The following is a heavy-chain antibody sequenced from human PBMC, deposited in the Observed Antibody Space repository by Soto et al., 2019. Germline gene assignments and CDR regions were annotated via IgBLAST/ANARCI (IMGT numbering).Heavy chain of an antibody. D-gene: IGHD5-12*01. Sequence: QVQLQESGPGLVKPSQTLSLTCTVSGGSISSDGYYWTWIRQHPGKGLEWIGYIYYSGSTYYIPSLKSRVTISVDTSRDQLSLNLSSVTAADTAVYYCARLHIDGYNLDWYFDLWGRVTLVTVSS. V-gene: IGHV4-31*03. J-gene: IGHJ2*01. CDR3: ARLHIDGYNLDWYFDL. CDR1: GGSISSDGYY. CDR2: IYYSGST.